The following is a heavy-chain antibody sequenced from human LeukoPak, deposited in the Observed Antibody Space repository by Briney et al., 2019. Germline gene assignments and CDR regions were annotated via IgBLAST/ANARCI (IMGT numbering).Heavy chain of an antibody. Sequence: GESLKISCKSYGSSYVISWVRQMLGKGLEWMGIIYPGDSDTRYSLSFQGQVTISDDKSINTAYLQWSSLKASNTAMYYCASRPPHNLRYPWGQGTQVTVSS. V-gene: IGHV5-51*01. CDR1: GSSYV. J-gene: IGHJ5*02. D-gene: IGHD1-20*01. CDR3: ASRPPHNLRYP. CDR2: IYPGDSDT.